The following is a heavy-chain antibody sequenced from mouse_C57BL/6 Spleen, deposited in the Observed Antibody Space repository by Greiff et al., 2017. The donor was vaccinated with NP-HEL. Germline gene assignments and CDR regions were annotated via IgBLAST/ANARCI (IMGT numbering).Heavy chain of an antibody. CDR2: INPSNGGT. CDR1: GYTFTSYW. V-gene: IGHV1-53*01. CDR3: ASAFYYGNPWFAY. J-gene: IGHJ3*01. Sequence: VQLQQPGTELVKPGASVKLSCKASGYTFTSYWMHWVKQRPGQGLEWIGNINPSNGGTNYNEKFKSKATLTVDKSSSTAYMQLSSLTSEDTAIYYCASAFYYGNPWFAYWGQGTLVTVSA. D-gene: IGHD2-1*01.